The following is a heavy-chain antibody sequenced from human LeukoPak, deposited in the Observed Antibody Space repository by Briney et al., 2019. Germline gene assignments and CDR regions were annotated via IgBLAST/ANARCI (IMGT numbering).Heavy chain of an antibody. CDR1: GFTFSSYW. J-gene: IGHJ4*02. Sequence: TGESLRLSCAASGFTFSSYWMHWVRHAPGKGLVWVSRVNPQGSGTTYTDSVKGRFTVSRDNAKDALHLQMDNLRAEDTAVYYCARARWSSTGWFLGYWGQGTLVTVSS. V-gene: IGHV3-74*03. CDR3: ARARWSSTGWFLGY. CDR2: VNPQGSGT. D-gene: IGHD6-19*01.